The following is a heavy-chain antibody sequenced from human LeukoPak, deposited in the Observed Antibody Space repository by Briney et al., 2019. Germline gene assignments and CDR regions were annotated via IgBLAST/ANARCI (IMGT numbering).Heavy chain of an antibody. J-gene: IGHJ4*02. Sequence: ASVKVSCKASGYTFTGYYMHWVRQAPGQGLEWMEWINPNSGGTNYTQKFQGRVAMTRDTSISTAYMELSRLRSDDTAVYYCARLTVRDYWGQGTLVTVSS. D-gene: IGHD3-10*01. CDR3: ARLTVRDY. V-gene: IGHV1-2*02. CDR1: GYTFTGYY. CDR2: INPNSGGT.